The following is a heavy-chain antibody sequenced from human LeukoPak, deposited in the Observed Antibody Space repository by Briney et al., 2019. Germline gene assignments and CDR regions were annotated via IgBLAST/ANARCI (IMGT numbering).Heavy chain of an antibody. Sequence: RPSETLSLTCTVSGASIRSGDYYWSWIRQPPGKGLEWIGYIYDSGSTYYNPSLKSRITISVDTSENRFSLKLSSVTATDTAVYYCARLALNDYSNVRWFDPWGQGTLVTVSS. CDR1: GASIRSGDYY. D-gene: IGHD4-11*01. V-gene: IGHV4-30-4*01. CDR2: IYDSGST. CDR3: ARLALNDYSNVRWFDP. J-gene: IGHJ5*02.